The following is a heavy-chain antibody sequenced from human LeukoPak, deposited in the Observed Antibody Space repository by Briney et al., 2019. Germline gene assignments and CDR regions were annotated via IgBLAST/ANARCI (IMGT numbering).Heavy chain of an antibody. CDR1: GFTFCSYS. V-gene: IGHV3-21*01. CDR3: ATHFDLAPTDY. D-gene: IGHD3-9*01. J-gene: IGHJ4*02. Sequence: GGSLRLSCAASGFTFCSYSMNWVRQAPGKGLEWVSSISSSSSYIYYADSVKGRFTISRDNAKNSLYLQMNSLRAEDTAVYYCATHFDLAPTDYWGQGTLVTVSS. CDR2: ISSSSSYI.